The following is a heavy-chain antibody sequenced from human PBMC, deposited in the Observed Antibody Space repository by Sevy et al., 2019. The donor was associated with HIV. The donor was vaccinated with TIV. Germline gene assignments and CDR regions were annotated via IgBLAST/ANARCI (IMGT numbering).Heavy chain of an antibody. J-gene: IGHJ6*02. D-gene: IGHD2-15*01. CDR1: GFIFSGYN. Sequence: GGSLRLSCAASGFIFSGYNMHWVRQAPGKGLEWVSSISTRSTYIYQADSVKGRFTISRDNAQNSVYLQMNSLRVEDTALYYCARGSCIGGSCHTGYHGMDVWGQGTTVTVSS. V-gene: IGHV3-21*06. CDR3: ARGSCIGGSCHTGYHGMDV. CDR2: ISTRSTYI.